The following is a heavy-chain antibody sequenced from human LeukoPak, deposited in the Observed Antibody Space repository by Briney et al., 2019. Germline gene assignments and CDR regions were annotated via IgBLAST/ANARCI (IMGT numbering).Heavy chain of an antibody. CDR2: IKEDGSEK. CDR1: GFTFSSYW. CDR3: VKDTNLHYDILTAYPSYFDF. V-gene: IGHV3-7*03. J-gene: IGHJ4*02. Sequence: PGGSLRLSCAASGFTFSSYWMSWVRQAPGKGLEWVANIKEDGSEKYYVDSVKGRFTISRDNAKNSLYLQMNSLRAGDTALYYCVKDTNLHYDILTAYPSYFDFWGQGTLVTVSS. D-gene: IGHD3-9*01.